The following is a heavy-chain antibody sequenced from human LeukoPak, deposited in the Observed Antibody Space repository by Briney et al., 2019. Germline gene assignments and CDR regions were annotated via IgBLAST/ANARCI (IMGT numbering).Heavy chain of an antibody. CDR1: GGSISSYY. J-gene: IGHJ4*02. CDR2: IYYSGST. V-gene: IGHV4-59*01. Sequence: PSETLSLTCTVSGGSISSYYWGWIRQPPGKGLEWIGYIYYSGSTNYNPSLKSRVTISVDTSKNQFSLKLSSVTAADTAVYYCARGGSSWYVPFDYWGQGTLVTVSS. D-gene: IGHD6-13*01. CDR3: ARGGSSWYVPFDY.